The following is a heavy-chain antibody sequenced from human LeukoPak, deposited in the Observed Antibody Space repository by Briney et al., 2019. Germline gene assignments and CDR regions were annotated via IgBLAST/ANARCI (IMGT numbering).Heavy chain of an antibody. CDR1: GFAFSSYW. D-gene: IGHD3-10*01. CDR3: ARGEWFGELDIDPAPKEYY. J-gene: IGHJ4*02. CDR2: INSDGSST. V-gene: IGHV3-74*01. Sequence: PGGSLSLSCAASGFAFSSYWMHWVRQAPGKGLVWVSRINSDGSSTSYADSVKGRFTISRDNAKNTLYLQMNSLRAEDTAVYYCARGEWFGELDIDPAPKEYYWGQGTLVTVSS.